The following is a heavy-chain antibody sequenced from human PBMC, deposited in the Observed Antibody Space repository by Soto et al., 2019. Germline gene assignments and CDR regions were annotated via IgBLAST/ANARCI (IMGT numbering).Heavy chain of an antibody. J-gene: IGHJ4*02. D-gene: IGHD2-2*01. V-gene: IGHV3-23*01. CDR2: ISGSGGSP. CDR3: AKARCSTTNCYVPDY. Sequence: VQLLESGGGLVQPGGSLRLSCAASGFTFSTYTMSWVRQAPGKGLEWVSVISGSGGSPSYADSVQGRFTISRDNPKNTLYLQMSSLRAEDTAMYYCAKARCSTTNCYVPDYWGQGTLVTVSS. CDR1: GFTFSTYT.